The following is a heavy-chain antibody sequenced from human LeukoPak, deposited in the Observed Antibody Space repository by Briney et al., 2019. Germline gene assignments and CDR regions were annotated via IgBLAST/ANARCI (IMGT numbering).Heavy chain of an antibody. J-gene: IGHJ4*02. Sequence: PGGSLRLSCAASGFTFSSYAMHWVRQAPGKGLEWVAVISYDGSNKYYADSVKGRFTISRDNSKNTLYLQMNSLRAEDTAVYYCAKDTRSSSWYNGVLDYWGQGTLVTVSS. CDR1: GFTFSSYA. CDR2: ISYDGSNK. CDR3: AKDTRSSSWYNGVLDY. V-gene: IGHV3-30-3*02. D-gene: IGHD6-13*01.